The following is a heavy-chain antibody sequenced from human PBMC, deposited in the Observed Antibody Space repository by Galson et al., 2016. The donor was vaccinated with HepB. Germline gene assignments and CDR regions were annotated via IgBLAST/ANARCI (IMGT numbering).Heavy chain of an antibody. CDR2: INSDGSNT. CDR3: ARDFTYYDIPLDV. D-gene: IGHD3-9*01. Sequence: SLRLSCAASGFTFSRYWMHWVRQAPGKGLVWVSRINSDGSNTSYADSVKGRFTISRDNAKNTLYLQMNSLRAEDTAVYYCARDFTYYDIPLDVWGQGTTVTVSS. V-gene: IGHV3-74*01. CDR1: GFTFSRYW. J-gene: IGHJ6*02.